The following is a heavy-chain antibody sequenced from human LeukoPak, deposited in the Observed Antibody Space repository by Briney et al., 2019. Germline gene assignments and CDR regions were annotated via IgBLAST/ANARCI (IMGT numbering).Heavy chain of an antibody. CDR1: GGSISSSN. CDR2: MYYSGNT. J-gene: IGHJ4*02. V-gene: IGHV4-39*07. CDR3: ARLVVGGVDY. D-gene: IGHD3-16*01. Sequence: PSETLSLTCTVSGGSISSSNWGWMRQPPGKGLEWIGSMYYSGNTYYSPSLKSRVTISVDTSKNQFSLRLSSVTAADTAVYYCARLVVGGVDYWGQGTLVTVSS.